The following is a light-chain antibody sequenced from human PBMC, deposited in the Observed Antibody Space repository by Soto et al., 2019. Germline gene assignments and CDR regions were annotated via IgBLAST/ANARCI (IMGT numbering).Light chain of an antibody. CDR2: SNN. Sequence: QSALTQPPSASGTPGQRVTISCSGSSSNIGSNTVNWYQQLPGTAPKLLIYSNNQRPSGVPDRFSGSKSGTSASLAISGLQFEDEADYYCAAWDDSVNGRVFAAGTKVTVL. V-gene: IGLV1-44*01. CDR3: AAWDDSVNGRV. CDR1: SSNIGSNT. J-gene: IGLJ1*01.